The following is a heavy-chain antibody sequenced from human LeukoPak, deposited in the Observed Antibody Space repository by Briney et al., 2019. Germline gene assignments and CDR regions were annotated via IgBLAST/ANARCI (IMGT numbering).Heavy chain of an antibody. CDR1: GVSLSGYY. CDR2: INHSGRT. CDR3: ARVYYSNSYDYWYFDL. V-gene: IGHV4-34*01. D-gene: IGHD6-13*01. Sequence: PSETLSLTCAVSGVSLSGYYWGWIRQTPGKGLEWIGEINHSGRTNYNPSLKSRVTISVDTSKNQFSLKLSSVTAADTAVYYCARVYYSNSYDYWYFDLWGRGTLVTVSS. J-gene: IGHJ2*01.